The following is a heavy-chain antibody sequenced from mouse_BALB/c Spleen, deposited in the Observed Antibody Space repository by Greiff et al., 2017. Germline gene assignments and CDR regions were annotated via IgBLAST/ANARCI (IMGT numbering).Heavy chain of an antibody. V-gene: IGHV1S29*02. CDR3: AREGAIYYGNYAMDY. J-gene: IGHJ4*01. CDR2: IYPYNGGT. D-gene: IGHD2-1*01. Sequence: EVQLQQSVPELVKPGASVKISCKASGYTFTDYNMHWVKQSHGKSLEWIGYIYPYNGGTGYNQKFKSKATLTVDNSSSTAYMELRSLTSEDSAVYYGAREGAIYYGNYAMDYWGQGTSVTVSS. CDR1: GYTFTDYN.